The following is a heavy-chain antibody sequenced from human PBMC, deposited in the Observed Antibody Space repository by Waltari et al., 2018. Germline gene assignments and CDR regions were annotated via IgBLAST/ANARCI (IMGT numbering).Heavy chain of an antibody. CDR3: ASSIAAYNFDY. CDR2: IYHSGST. V-gene: IGHV4-38-2*01. D-gene: IGHD6-13*01. Sequence: QVQLQESGPGLVKPSETLSLTCAVSGYSISSGYYWRWIRQPPGKGLEWIGSIYHSGSTYYNPSLKSRVTISVDTSKNQFSLKLSSVTAADTAVYYCASSIAAYNFDYWGQGTLVTVSS. CDR1: GYSISSGYY. J-gene: IGHJ4*02.